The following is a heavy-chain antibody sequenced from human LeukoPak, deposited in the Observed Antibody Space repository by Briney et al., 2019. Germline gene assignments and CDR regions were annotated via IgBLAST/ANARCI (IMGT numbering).Heavy chain of an antibody. V-gene: IGHV1-46*01. Sequence: ASVKVSCKASGYTFTSYYMHWVRQAPGQGLEWMGIINPSGGSTSYAQKFQGRVTMTRDMPTSTVYMELSSLRSEDTAVYYCARDAGGSYLYYWGQGTLVTVSS. CDR3: ARDAGGSYLYY. J-gene: IGHJ4*02. D-gene: IGHD1-26*01. CDR2: INPSGGST. CDR1: GYTFTSYY.